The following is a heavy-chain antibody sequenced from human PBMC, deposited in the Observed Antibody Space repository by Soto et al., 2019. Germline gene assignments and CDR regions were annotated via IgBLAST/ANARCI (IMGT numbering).Heavy chain of an antibody. CDR1: GFTFSSYW. J-gene: IGHJ3*02. D-gene: IGHD1-26*01. CDR3: ARGLSGGSYYGGSAFDI. V-gene: IGHV3-7*03. CDR2: IKQDGSEK. Sequence: GGSLRLSCAASGFTFSSYWMSWVRQAPGKWLEWVANIKQDGSEKYYVDSVKGRFTISRDNAKNSLYLQMNSLRAEDTAVYYCARGLSGGSYYGGSAFDIWGQGTMVTVSS.